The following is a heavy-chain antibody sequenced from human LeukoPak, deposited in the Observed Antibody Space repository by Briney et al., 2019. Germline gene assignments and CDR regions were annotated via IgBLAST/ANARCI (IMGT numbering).Heavy chain of an antibody. J-gene: IGHJ6*02. CDR3: TTRFVPPFDYYYYGMDV. D-gene: IGHD3-10*01. Sequence: GGSLKLSCAASGFTFSGSAMHWVRQASGKGLEWVGRIRSKANSYATAYAASVKGRFTISRDDSKNTAYLQMNSLKTEDTAVYYCTTRFVPPFDYYYYGMDVWGQGTTVTVSS. CDR1: GFTFSGSA. V-gene: IGHV3-73*01. CDR2: IRSKANSYAT.